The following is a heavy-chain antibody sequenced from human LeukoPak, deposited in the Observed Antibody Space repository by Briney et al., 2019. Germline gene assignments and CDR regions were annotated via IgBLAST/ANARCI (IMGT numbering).Heavy chain of an antibody. CDR2: IYHSGNT. V-gene: IGHV4-38-2*02. CDR1: NYSISSGYY. J-gene: IGHJ4*02. CDR3: ASRSTILGHFDY. D-gene: IGHD3-3*01. Sequence: SETLSLTCTVSNYSISSGYYWAWIRQPPGKGLEWIGNIYHSGNTYYNPSLKSRVTISVDTSKNQFSLKLSSVTAADTAVYYCASRSTILGHFDYWGQGTLVTASS.